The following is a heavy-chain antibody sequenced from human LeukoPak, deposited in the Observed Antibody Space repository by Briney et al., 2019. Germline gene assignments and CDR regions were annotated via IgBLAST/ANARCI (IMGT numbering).Heavy chain of an antibody. V-gene: IGHV4-59*01. CDR3: ARRSRRGVMADAFDI. D-gene: IGHD3-10*01. J-gene: IGHJ3*02. CDR1: GGSNSSYY. Sequence: SETLSLXCTVSGGSNSSYYWSWIRRPPGKGLESIGYIYYSGSTNYNPSLKSRVTISVDTSKNQFSLKLSSVTAADTAVYYCARRSRRGVMADAFDIWGQGTMVTVSS. CDR2: IYYSGST.